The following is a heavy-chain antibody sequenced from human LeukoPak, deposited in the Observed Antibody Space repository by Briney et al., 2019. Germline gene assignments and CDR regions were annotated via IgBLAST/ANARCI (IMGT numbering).Heavy chain of an antibody. CDR3: ARRITIAAAGWGYGMDV. Sequence: PGGSLRLSCAASGFTFNNHWMSWVRQAPGKGLEWVANIRHDGSDKKYVDSVKGRLTISRDNAENLLFLQVNSLRAEDTAVYYCARRITIAAAGWGYGMDVWGQGTTVTVSS. CDR2: IRHDGSDK. D-gene: IGHD6-13*01. CDR1: GFTFNNHW. J-gene: IGHJ6*02. V-gene: IGHV3-7*03.